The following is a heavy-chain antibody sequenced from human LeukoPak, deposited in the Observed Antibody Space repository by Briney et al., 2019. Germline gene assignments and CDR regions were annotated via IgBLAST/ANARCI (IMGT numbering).Heavy chain of an antibody. J-gene: IGHJ4*02. CDR3: ARQEDIVVVVAATLPYFDY. Sequence: SETLSLTCAVSGGSISSSSYYWGWIRQPPGKGLEWIGSIYYSGSTYYNPSLKSRVTISVDTSKNQFSLKLSSVTAADTAVYYCARQEDIVVVVAATLPYFDYWGQGTLVTVS. D-gene: IGHD2-15*01. CDR1: GGSISSSSYY. V-gene: IGHV4-39*01. CDR2: IYYSGST.